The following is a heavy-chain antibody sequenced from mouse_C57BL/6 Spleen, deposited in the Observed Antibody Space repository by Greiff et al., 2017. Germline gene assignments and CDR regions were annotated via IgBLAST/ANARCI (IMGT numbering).Heavy chain of an antibody. Sequence: VHVKQSGAELVKPGASVKLSCTASGFNINDYYMHWVKQRTEQGLEWIGRIDPEDGETRYAPKFQGQATITADTSSNTAYLQLGSLTSENTAVEYCASYYYGSSAWFAYWGQGTLVTVSA. CDR1: GFNINDYY. CDR3: ASYYYGSSAWFAY. J-gene: IGHJ3*01. D-gene: IGHD1-1*01. CDR2: IDPEDGET. V-gene: IGHV14-2*01.